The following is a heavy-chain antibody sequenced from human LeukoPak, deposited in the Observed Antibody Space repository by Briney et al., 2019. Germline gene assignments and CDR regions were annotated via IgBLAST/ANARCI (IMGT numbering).Heavy chain of an antibody. D-gene: IGHD2-15*01. CDR2: MNPNSGNT. Sequence: ASVKVSCKASGYTFTTYDINWVRQATGQGLEWMGWMNPNSGNTGYAQKFQGRVTITRNTSIRTAYMELSSLRSEDTAVYYCARALGYCSGGSCYHFDYWGQGTLVTVSS. CDR3: ARALGYCSGGSCYHFDY. CDR1: GYTFTTYD. J-gene: IGHJ4*02. V-gene: IGHV1-8*01.